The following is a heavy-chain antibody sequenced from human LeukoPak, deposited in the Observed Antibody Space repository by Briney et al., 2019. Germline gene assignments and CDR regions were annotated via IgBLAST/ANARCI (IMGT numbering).Heavy chain of an antibody. D-gene: IGHD4-17*01. Sequence: PGGSLRLSCAASGFTFSISAINWVRQAPGKGLEWISCISGSGRTTYYADSVRGRFTISRDNSTNTVYLQVNSLRAEDTAVYYCAKDKSPGDYLVARYDYYYFYGVDVWGQGTTVTVSS. CDR3: AKDKSPGDYLVARYDYYYFYGVDV. J-gene: IGHJ6*02. CDR1: GFTFSISA. CDR2: ISGSGRTT. V-gene: IGHV3-23*01.